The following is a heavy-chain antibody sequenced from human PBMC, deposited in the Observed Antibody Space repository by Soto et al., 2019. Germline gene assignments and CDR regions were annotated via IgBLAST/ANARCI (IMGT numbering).Heavy chain of an antibody. CDR3: GKGQAGIAGDGFDP. Sequence: EVQLLESGGGLVQPGGSLRLSCAASGFTFSTYTMTWVRQAPGKGLEWVSAISGSGVSTHYADSVKGRFTISRDNSKNTLYLQMNSLRAEDTAVYYCGKGQAGIAGDGFDPWGQGTLVTVSS. J-gene: IGHJ5*02. V-gene: IGHV3-23*01. D-gene: IGHD6-13*01. CDR1: GFTFSTYT. CDR2: ISGSGVST.